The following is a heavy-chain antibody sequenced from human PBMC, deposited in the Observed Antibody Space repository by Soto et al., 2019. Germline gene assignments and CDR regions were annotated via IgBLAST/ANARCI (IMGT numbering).Heavy chain of an antibody. CDR3: ARQYYDSSGYYPYYFDY. J-gene: IGHJ4*02. V-gene: IGHV5-51*01. CDR2: IYPGESDT. Sequence: GESLKISCKGSGYSFTSYWIGWVRQMPGKGLEWMGIIYPGESDTRYSPSFQGQVTISADKSISTAYLQWSSLKASDTAIYYCARQYYDSSGYYPYYFDYWGQGTLVTVSS. D-gene: IGHD3-22*01. CDR1: GYSFTSYW.